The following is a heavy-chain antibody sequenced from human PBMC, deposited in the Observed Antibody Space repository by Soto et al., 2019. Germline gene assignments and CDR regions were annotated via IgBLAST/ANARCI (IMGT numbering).Heavy chain of an antibody. CDR1: GYTFTSYD. CDR3: ARHIVVAATHNWFDP. CDR2: MNPNSGNT. V-gene: IGHV1-8*01. D-gene: IGHD2-15*01. J-gene: IGHJ5*02. Sequence: GASVKVSCKASGYTFTSYDINWVRQATGQGLEWMGWMNPNSGNTGYAQKFQGRVTISRDNAKNSLYLQMNSLRAEDTAVYYCARHIVVAATHNWFDPWGQGTLVTVSS.